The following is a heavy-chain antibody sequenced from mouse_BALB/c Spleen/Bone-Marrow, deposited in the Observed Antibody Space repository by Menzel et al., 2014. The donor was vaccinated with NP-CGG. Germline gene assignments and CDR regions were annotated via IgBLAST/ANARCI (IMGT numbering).Heavy chain of an antibody. J-gene: IGHJ2*01. CDR1: GYTFTSNT. D-gene: IGHD1-1*01. V-gene: IGHV1-4*02. Sequence: AQLQQSAGELARPGASVKMSCKASGYTFTSNTIQWVKQRPGQGLEWIGYINPTRGYTDYNQKFKDKTTLTADKSSSTAYMQLSSLTSEDSAVYYCAREATYYAYFDYWGQGTILTVSS. CDR2: INPTRGYT. CDR3: AREATYYAYFDY.